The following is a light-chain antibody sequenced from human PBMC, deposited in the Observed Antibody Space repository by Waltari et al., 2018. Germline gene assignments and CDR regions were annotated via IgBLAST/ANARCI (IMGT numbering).Light chain of an antibody. J-gene: IGLJ2*01. V-gene: IGLV1-44*01. Sequence: QSVLTQPPSASGTPGQRVTISCSGSSSNIGSNTVNWYQQLPGTAPKLLIYSNNHRPSGVPDRFSGSKSGTSASLAISGLQSEDEADYYCAAWDDSLNAVVFGGGTKLTVL. CDR3: AAWDDSLNAVV. CDR2: SNN. CDR1: SSNIGSNT.